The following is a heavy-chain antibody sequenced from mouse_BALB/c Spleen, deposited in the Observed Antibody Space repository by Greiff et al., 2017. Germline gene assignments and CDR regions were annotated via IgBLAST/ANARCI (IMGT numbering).Heavy chain of an antibody. D-gene: IGHD5-1*01. CDR3: ARGEYGDY. CDR2: ISDGGSYT. J-gene: IGHJ2*01. Sequence: EVKVVESGGGLVKPGGSLKLSCAASGFTFSDYYMYWVRQTPEKRLEWVATISDGGSYTYYPDSVKGRFTISRDNAKNNLYLQMSSLKSEDTAMYYCARGEYGDYWGQGTTLTVSS. CDR1: GFTFSDYY. V-gene: IGHV5-4*02.